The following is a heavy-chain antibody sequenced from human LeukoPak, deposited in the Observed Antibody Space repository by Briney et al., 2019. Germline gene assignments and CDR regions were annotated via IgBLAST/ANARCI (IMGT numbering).Heavy chain of an antibody. CDR2: IIPILGIA. D-gene: IGHD2-8*01. V-gene: IGHV1-69*04. J-gene: IGHJ4*02. Sequence: GASVKVSCKASGGTFSSYAISWVRQAPGQGLEWMGRIIPILGIANYAQKFQGRVTMTRNTSISTAFMELSSLRSEDTAIYYCVRGRGNGRPENYFDYWGQGTLVTVPS. CDR1: GGTFSSYA. CDR3: VRGRGNGRPENYFDY.